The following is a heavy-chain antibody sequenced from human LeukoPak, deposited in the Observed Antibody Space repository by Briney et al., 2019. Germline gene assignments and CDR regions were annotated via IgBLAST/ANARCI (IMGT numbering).Heavy chain of an antibody. Sequence: SETLSLTCTVSGGSISSSSYYWGWIRQPPGKGLEWIGGIYYSGSTYYNPSLKSRVTISVDTSKNQLSLKLSSVTAADTAVYYCASVYGSGSYFLTKYYYYYMDVWGKGTTVTVSS. CDR3: ASVYGSGSYFLTKYYYYYMDV. CDR2: IYYSGST. D-gene: IGHD3-10*01. CDR1: GGSISSSSYY. V-gene: IGHV4-39*01. J-gene: IGHJ6*03.